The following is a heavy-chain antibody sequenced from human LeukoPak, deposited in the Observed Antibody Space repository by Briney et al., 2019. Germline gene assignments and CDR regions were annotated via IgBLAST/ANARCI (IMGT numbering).Heavy chain of an antibody. CDR2: INHSGST. Sequence: SETLSLTCAVYGGSFSGYYWSWIRQPPGKGLEWIGEINHSGSTNYNPSLKSRVTISVGTSKNQFSLKLSSVTAADTAVYYCARLGYCSSTSCYTFARTYYYYYMDVWGKGTTVTVSS. CDR3: ARLGYCSSTSCYTFARTYYYYYMDV. D-gene: IGHD2-2*02. V-gene: IGHV4-34*01. J-gene: IGHJ6*03. CDR1: GGSFSGYY.